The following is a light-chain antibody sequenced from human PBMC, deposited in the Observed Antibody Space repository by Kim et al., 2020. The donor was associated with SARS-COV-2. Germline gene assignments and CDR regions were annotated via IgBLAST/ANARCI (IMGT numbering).Light chain of an antibody. J-gene: IGKJ2*02. CDR1: QSVSSN. CDR2: GAS. Sequence: EIVMTQSPATLYASPGESATLSCRASQSVSSNLAWYQQKPGQAPRLLIQGASIRATGISARFSGSGSGTEFTLTITSLQSEDFGVYYCQQDNNWPSTFGQGTKLEI. V-gene: IGKV3-15*01. CDR3: QQDNNWPST.